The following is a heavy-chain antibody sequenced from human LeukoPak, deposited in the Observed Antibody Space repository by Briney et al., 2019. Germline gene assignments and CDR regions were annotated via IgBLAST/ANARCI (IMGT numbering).Heavy chain of an antibody. J-gene: IGHJ2*01. CDR3: ARSTVTTAGFWYFDL. V-gene: IGHV1-8*02. CDR2: MDPNSGNT. Sequence: ASVKVSCKASGYTFSGYYMHWLRQAPGQGLEWMGWMDPNSGNTGYAQKFQGRVTMTRNTSISTAYMELSSLRSEDTAVYYCARSTVTTAGFWYFDLWGRGTLVTVSS. D-gene: IGHD4-17*01. CDR1: GYTFSGYY.